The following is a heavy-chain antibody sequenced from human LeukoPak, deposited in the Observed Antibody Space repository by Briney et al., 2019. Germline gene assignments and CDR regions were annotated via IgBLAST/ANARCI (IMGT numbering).Heavy chain of an antibody. CDR3: ARWEPSHFDY. CDR1: GYTFTSYG. CDR2: ISAYNGNT. D-gene: IGHD1-26*01. V-gene: IGHV1-18*01. Sequence: ASGKVSCKAAGYTFTSYGISWVRQAPGQGLEWMGWISAYNGNTNYAQQLQGRVTMTTDTSTSTAYMELRSLRSDDTAVYYPARWEPSHFDYWGQGTMVTVSS. J-gene: IGHJ4*02.